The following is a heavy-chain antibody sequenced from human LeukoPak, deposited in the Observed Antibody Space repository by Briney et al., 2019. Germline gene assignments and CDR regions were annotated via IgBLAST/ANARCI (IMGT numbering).Heavy chain of an antibody. CDR2: ISAYNGNT. V-gene: IGHV1-18*01. CDR1: GYTFTSYG. D-gene: IGHD3-3*01. Sequence: ASVKVSCKASGYTFTSYGISWVRQAPGQGLEWMGWISAYNGNTNYAQKLQGRVTMTTDTSTSTAYMELRNLRSDDTAVYYCARDGTDFWSGYNNWFDPWGQGTLVTVSS. CDR3: ARDGTDFWSGYNNWFDP. J-gene: IGHJ5*02.